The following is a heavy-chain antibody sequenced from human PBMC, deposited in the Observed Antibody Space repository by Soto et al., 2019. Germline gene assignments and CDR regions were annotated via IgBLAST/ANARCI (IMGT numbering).Heavy chain of an antibody. J-gene: IGHJ4*02. D-gene: IGHD5-12*01. CDR3: ARLRQISPINYYFDY. CDR1: GGSISSYY. V-gene: IGHV4-59*08. Sequence: PSETLSLTCTVSGGSISSYYWSWIRQPPGKGLEWIGYIYYSGSTNYNPSLKSRVTISVDTSKNQFSLKLSSVTAADTAVYYCARLRQISPINYYFDYWGQGTLVTVSS. CDR2: IYYSGST.